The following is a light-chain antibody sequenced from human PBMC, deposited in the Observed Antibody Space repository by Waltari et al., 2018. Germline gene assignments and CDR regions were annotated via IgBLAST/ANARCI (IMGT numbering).Light chain of an antibody. Sequence: DIQMTQSPSFVSASVGDTVTISCRASQDISNWLAWFQQKPGKAPKLLLFGATTLQSGVPSRFSGTGSWTDFTLTISSLQPEDFATYYCQQANTFPRTFGGGTRVEIK. CDR2: GAT. CDR1: QDISNW. J-gene: IGKJ4*01. V-gene: IGKV1-12*01. CDR3: QQANTFPRT.